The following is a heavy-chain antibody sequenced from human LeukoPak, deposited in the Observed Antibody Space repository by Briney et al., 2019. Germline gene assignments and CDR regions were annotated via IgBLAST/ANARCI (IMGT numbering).Heavy chain of an antibody. V-gene: IGHV4-59*02. J-gene: IGHJ4*02. CDR3: ASTSGYCSGGNCYSAFDY. CDR2: IYYSGST. D-gene: IGHD2-15*01. Sequence: MSSETLSLTCTVSGGSVSTYYCNWIRQPPGKGLEWIGYIYYSGSTNYNPSLKSRLTISIDTSNNQFSLKLSSVTAADTAVYYCASTSGYCSGGNCYSAFDYWGQGTLVTVSS. CDR1: GGSVSTYY.